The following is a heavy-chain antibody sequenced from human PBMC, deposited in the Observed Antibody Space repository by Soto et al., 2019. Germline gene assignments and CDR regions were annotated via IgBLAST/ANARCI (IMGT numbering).Heavy chain of an antibody. CDR1: GFHFSRHG. CDR2: IWSDGSKE. V-gene: IGHV3-33*01. Sequence: QAQLVESGGGVVQPGRSLRLSCAASGFHFSRHGVHWVRQAPGRGLEWVAVIWSDGSKEYYADSVKDRFTISRDNPKNTVFLQMNSLRRGDTAVYYCARDQVWPANGLDVWGQGTTVIVSS. CDR3: ARDQVWPANGLDV. D-gene: IGHD2-15*01. J-gene: IGHJ6*02.